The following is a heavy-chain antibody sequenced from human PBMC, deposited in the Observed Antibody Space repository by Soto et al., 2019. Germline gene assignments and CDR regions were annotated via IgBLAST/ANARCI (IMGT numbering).Heavy chain of an antibody. CDR3: AKDKTGTTLPVVVVAATPNWFDP. J-gene: IGHJ5*02. D-gene: IGHD2-15*01. CDR2: ISGSGGST. Sequence: GGSLRLSCAASGFTFSSYAMSWVRQAPGKGLEWVSAISGSGGSTYYADSVKGRFTISRDNSKNTLYLQMNSLRAEDTAVYYCAKDKTGTTLPVVVVAATPNWFDPWGQGTLVTVSS. V-gene: IGHV3-23*01. CDR1: GFTFSSYA.